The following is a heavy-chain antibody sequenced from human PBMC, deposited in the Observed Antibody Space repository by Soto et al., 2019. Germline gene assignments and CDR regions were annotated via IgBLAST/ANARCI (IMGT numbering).Heavy chain of an antibody. Sequence: DVRLVASGGGLVKPGGSLRLSCAASGFTFSSYTMNWVRQPPGKGLEWVSSVSTGSIDIFYADSVKGRFTISRDNAKNSLYLQMNSLTAEDTAVYYCARMRGDIRDMDVWGKGTTVTVSS. CDR2: VSTGSIDI. V-gene: IGHV3-21*01. CDR1: GFTFSSYT. CDR3: ARMRGDIRDMDV. D-gene: IGHD3-10*01. J-gene: IGHJ6*03.